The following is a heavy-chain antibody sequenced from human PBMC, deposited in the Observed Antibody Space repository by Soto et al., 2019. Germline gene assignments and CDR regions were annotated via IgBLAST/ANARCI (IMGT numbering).Heavy chain of an antibody. V-gene: IGHV4-30-2*01. J-gene: IGHJ5*01. D-gene: IGHD3-16*01. CDR3: ARAVAPYLGSWFDP. CDR2: ISRSGST. CDR1: GGSITSGNSYS. Sequence: SETLSLTCTVSGGSITSGNSYSWSWIRQPPGKGLEWIGSISRSGSTSYNPSLKGRVTMSVDKSKNQFSLNLSSVTAEDMAVYYCARAVAPYLGSWFDPGDQEALVKVSS.